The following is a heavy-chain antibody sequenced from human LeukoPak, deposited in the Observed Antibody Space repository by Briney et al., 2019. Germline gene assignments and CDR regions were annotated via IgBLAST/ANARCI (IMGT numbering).Heavy chain of an antibody. CDR2: ISSCSSTI. V-gene: IGHV3-11*04. J-gene: IGHJ4*02. CDR3: ASWSYSSSWYFNY. CDR1: GGSISSSSYY. Sequence: LSLTCTVSGGSISSSSYYWGWIRQPPGKGLEWVSYISSCSSTIYYADYVKGRFTISRDNAKNSLYLQMNSLRAEDTAVYYCASWSYSSSWYFNYWGQGTLVTVSS. D-gene: IGHD6-13*01.